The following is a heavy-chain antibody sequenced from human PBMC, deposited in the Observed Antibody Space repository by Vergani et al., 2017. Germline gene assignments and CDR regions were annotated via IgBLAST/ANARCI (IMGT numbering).Heavy chain of an antibody. J-gene: IGHJ5*02. V-gene: IGHV3-33*01. Sequence: QVQLVESGGGLVQPGRSLRLSCAASGFTFNHYGMHWFRQAPAKGLEGVAVTWYDGSNKQYADSVKGRFTISRDNSKSTMYLQMNSLRDEDTGVYYCARDLRLLYNRFDPWGQGTLVTVSS. CDR2: TWYDGSNK. D-gene: IGHD1-14*01. CDR3: ARDLRLLYNRFDP. CDR1: GFTFNHYG.